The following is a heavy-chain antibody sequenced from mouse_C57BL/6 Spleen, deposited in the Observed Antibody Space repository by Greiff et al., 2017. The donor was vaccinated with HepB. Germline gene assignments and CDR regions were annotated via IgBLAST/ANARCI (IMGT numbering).Heavy chain of an antibody. J-gene: IGHJ3*01. Sequence: QVQLQQPGAELVRPGSSVKLSCKASGYTFTSYWMHWVKQRPIQGLEWIGNIDPSDSETHYNQKFKDKATLTVDKSSSTAYMQLSSLTSEASAVYYCARGDYGNYVVAYWGQGTLVTVSA. CDR3: ARGDYGNYVVAY. V-gene: IGHV1-52*01. CDR2: IDPSDSET. D-gene: IGHD2-1*01. CDR1: GYTFTSYW.